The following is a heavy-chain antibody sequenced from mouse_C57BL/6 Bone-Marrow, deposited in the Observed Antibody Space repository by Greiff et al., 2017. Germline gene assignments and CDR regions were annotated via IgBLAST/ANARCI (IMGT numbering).Heavy chain of an antibody. CDR2: ISDGGSYT. Sequence: EVKLMESGGGLVKPGGSLKLSCAASGFTFSSYAMSWVRQTPEKRLEWVATISDGGSYTYYPDNVKGRFTISRDNAKNNLYLQMSHLKSEDTAMYYCASYDGWFAYWGQGTLVTVSA. V-gene: IGHV5-4*03. D-gene: IGHD2-12*01. CDR1: GFTFSSYA. J-gene: IGHJ3*01. CDR3: ASYDGWFAY.